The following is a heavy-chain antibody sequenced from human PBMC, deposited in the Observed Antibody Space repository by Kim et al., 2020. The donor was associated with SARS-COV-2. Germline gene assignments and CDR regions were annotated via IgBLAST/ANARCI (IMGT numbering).Heavy chain of an antibody. CDR3: ARSTYYDFWSGLFYYFDY. CDR2: IYYSGST. J-gene: IGHJ4*02. CDR1: GGSVSSGSYY. V-gene: IGHV4-61*01. D-gene: IGHD3-3*01. Sequence: SETLSLTCTVSGGSVSSGSYYWSWIRQPPGKGLEWIGYIYYSGSTNYNPSLKSRVTISVDTSKNQFSLKLSSVTAAATAVYYCARSTYYDFWSGLFYYFDYWGQGTLVTVSS.